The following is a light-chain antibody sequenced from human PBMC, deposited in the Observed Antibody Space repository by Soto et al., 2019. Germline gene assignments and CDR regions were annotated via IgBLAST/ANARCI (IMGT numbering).Light chain of an antibody. CDR2: EAS. V-gene: IGKV1-33*01. CDR3: QQCDDFIT. CDR1: QDIKYY. Sequence: GDRVTITCQASQDIKYYLNWYQQKPGKAPKLLIYEASNLETGVPSRFSGSGSGRSFTFTISSLQPEDIATYYCQQCDDFITFGGGTRIEIK. J-gene: IGKJ4*01.